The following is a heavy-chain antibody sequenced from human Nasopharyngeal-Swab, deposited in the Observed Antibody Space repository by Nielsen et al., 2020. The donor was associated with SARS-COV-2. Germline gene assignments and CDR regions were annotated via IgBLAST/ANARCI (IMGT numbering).Heavy chain of an antibody. Sequence: SETLSLTCAVYGGSFSGYYWSWIRQPPGKGLEWIGEINHSGSTNYNPSLKSRVTISVDTSKHQFSLKLSSVTAADTAVYYCATCGGSCYSDAFDIWGQGTMVTVSS. CDR2: INHSGST. J-gene: IGHJ3*02. CDR3: ATCGGSCYSDAFDI. D-gene: IGHD2-15*01. CDR1: GGSFSGYY. V-gene: IGHV4-34*01.